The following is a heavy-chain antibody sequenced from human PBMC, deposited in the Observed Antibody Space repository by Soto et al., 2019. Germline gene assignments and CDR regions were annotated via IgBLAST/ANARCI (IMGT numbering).Heavy chain of an antibody. J-gene: IGHJ5*02. CDR2: ISYDGSNK. CDR1: GFTFSSYG. V-gene: IGHV3-30*18. CDR3: AKDLEMAHNCSS. Sequence: QVQLVESGGGVVQPGRSLRLSCAASGFTFSSYGMHWVRQAPGKGLEWVAVISYDGSNKYYADSVKGRFTISRDNSKNTLYLQMNSLRAEDTAVYYCAKDLEMAHNCSSCGQGTLVTVSS. D-gene: IGHD1-1*01.